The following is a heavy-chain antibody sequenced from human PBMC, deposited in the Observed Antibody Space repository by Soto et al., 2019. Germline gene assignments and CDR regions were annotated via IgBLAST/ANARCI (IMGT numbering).Heavy chain of an antibody. V-gene: IGHV3-30-3*01. CDR1: GFTFSSYA. D-gene: IGHD5-12*01. Sequence: QVQLVESGGGVVQPGRSLRLSCAASGFTFSSYAMHWVRQAPGKGLEWVAVISYDGSNKYYADSVQGRFTISRDNSKNTLYLHMTSLSAEDTAVYYCARDHGWLHFLDSWGQGTLVTVSS. J-gene: IGHJ4*02. CDR3: ARDHGWLHFLDS. CDR2: ISYDGSNK.